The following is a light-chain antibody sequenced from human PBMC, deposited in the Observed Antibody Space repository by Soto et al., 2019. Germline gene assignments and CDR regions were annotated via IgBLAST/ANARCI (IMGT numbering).Light chain of an antibody. CDR3: CSYGGTDTFWV. CDR1: SSDVGGFNY. CDR2: DVT. Sequence: QPVLTQPRSVSVSPAQSVTISCTGTSSDVGGFNYVSWYQQHPGKAPKLMIYDVTERPSGVPDRFSGSKSGNTASLTISGLQAEDEADYYCCSYGGTDTFWVFGGGTKVTVL. J-gene: IGLJ3*02. V-gene: IGLV2-11*01.